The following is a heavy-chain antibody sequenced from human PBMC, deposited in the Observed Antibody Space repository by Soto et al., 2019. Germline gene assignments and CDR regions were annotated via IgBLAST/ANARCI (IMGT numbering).Heavy chain of an antibody. CDR3: ARGVYGSGSYYTWFDP. CDR2: IYYSGST. J-gene: IGHJ5*02. CDR1: SRSISSYY. Sequence: PSETLFLTCTVSSRSISSYYWSWIRQPAWKGLEWIGYIYYSGSTNYNPSLKSRVTISVDTSKNQFSLKLSSVTAADTAVYYCARGVYGSGSYYTWFDPWGQGTLVTVS. D-gene: IGHD3-10*01. V-gene: IGHV4-59*01.